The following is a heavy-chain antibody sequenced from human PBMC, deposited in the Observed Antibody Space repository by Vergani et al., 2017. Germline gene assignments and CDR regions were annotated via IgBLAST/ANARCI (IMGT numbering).Heavy chain of an antibody. V-gene: IGHV5-51*01. CDR1: GYSFTSYW. CDR2: IYPGDSDT. D-gene: IGHD6-13*01. Sequence: EVQLVQSGAEVKKPGESLKISCKGSGYSFTSYWIGWVRQMPGKGLELMGTIYPGDSDTRYSHAFQGQVTISADKSVSTAYLQGRSLKASDTAMYYCARVDSSSRLWYFDLWGRGTLVTVSS. J-gene: IGHJ2*01. CDR3: ARVDSSSRLWYFDL.